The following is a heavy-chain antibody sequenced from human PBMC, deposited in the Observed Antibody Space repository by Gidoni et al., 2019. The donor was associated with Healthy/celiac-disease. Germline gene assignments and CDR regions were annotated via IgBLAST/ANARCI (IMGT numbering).Heavy chain of an antibody. J-gene: IGHJ4*02. V-gene: IGHV3-48*04. CDR3: ARESIAAAGKGFDY. D-gene: IGHD6-13*01. CDR1: GFTFSSYR. CDR2: ISSSSSTI. Sequence: EVQLVESGGGLVQPGGSLRLSCAASGFTFSSYRMNWVRQAPGKGLEWVSYISSSSSTIYYADSVKGRFTISRDNAKNSLYLQMNSLRAEDTAVYYCARESIAAAGKGFDYWGQGTLVTVSS.